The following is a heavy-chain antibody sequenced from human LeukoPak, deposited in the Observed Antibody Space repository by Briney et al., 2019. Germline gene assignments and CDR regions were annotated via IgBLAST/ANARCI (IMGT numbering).Heavy chain of an antibody. J-gene: IGHJ5*02. CDR1: GGSFSGYY. V-gene: IGHV4-34*01. CDR2: INHSGST. Sequence: SETLSLTCAVYGGSFSGYYWSWIRQPPGKGLEWIGEINHSGSTNYNPSLKSRVTISVDTSKNQFSLKLSSVTAADTAVYYCARGSYVWGSYRPNWFDPWGQGTLVTVSS. D-gene: IGHD3-16*02. CDR3: ARGSYVWGSYRPNWFDP.